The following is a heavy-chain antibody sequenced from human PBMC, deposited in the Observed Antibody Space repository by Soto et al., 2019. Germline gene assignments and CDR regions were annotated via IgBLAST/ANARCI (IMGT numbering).Heavy chain of an antibody. CDR1: GFTFSSYG. D-gene: IGHD3-16*01. CDR2: IWHDGGNK. V-gene: IGHV3-33*01. CDR3: ARDGDVNTGFGKDY. J-gene: IGHJ4*02. Sequence: QVQLVESGGGVVQPGRSLRLSCAAAGFTFSSYGMHWVRQGPGKGLEWVAFIWHDGGNKFFAESVKGRFTISSDNSKKTLYLQMTGLSAEDTAMYYCARDGDVNTGFGKDYWGQVTLVTVSS.